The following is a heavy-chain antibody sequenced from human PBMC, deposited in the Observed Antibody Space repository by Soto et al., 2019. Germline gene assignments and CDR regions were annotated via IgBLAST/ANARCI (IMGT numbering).Heavy chain of an antibody. J-gene: IGHJ6*02. CDR2: IWYDGSNK. Sequence: GGSLRLSCAASGFTFSSYGMHWVRQAPGKGLEWVAVIWYDGSNKYYADSAKGRFTISRDNSKNTLYLQMNSLRAEDTAVYYCARPLDYYDSSGSYGMDVWGQGTTVTVSS. CDR1: GFTFSSYG. V-gene: IGHV3-33*01. D-gene: IGHD3-22*01. CDR3: ARPLDYYDSSGSYGMDV.